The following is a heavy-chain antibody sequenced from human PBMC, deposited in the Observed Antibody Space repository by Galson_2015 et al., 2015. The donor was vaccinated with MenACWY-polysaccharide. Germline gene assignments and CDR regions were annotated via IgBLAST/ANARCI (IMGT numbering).Heavy chain of an antibody. CDR1: GYTFTGFY. CDR3: ARGVWYRTFEY. V-gene: IGHV1-2*06. J-gene: IGHJ4*02. Sequence: SVKVSCKASGYTFTGFYMHWVRQAPGQGLEWMGRINPNSGATHYPQKFQGRVIMTKDTSISTAYMDLSRLTSDDTAVYYCARGVWYRTFEYWGQGTLVTVSS. D-gene: IGHD1-26*01. CDR2: INPNSGAT.